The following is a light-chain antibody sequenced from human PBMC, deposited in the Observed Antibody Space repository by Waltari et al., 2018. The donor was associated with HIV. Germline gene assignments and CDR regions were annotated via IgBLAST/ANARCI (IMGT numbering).Light chain of an antibody. CDR1: QNIGSS. Sequence: DIQMTQSPSSLSASVGDRVTISCRASQNIGSSLNWYQQQSGKAPKLLIHSAFKLQSGIPSRFGGNGFGTEFILNITTLQPDDSASYYCQQSYSAPLTFGGGTKVEI. V-gene: IGKV1-39*01. CDR2: SAF. CDR3: QQSYSAPLT. J-gene: IGKJ4*01.